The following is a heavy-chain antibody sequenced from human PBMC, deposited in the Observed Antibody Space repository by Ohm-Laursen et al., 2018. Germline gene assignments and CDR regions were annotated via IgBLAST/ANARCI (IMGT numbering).Heavy chain of an antibody. V-gene: IGHV4-59*08. J-gene: IGHJ5*02. CDR1: GGAISNYY. CDR3: ARQEGYCSSTSCYEVWFDP. CDR2: INYSGNT. D-gene: IGHD2-2*01. Sequence: SETLSLTCTVSGGAISNYYWGWIRQPPGKGLEWIGHINYSGNTNYNPSLKSRVTISVDTSKNQFSLKLSSVTAADTAVYYCARQEGYCSSTSCYEVWFDPWGQGTLVTVSS.